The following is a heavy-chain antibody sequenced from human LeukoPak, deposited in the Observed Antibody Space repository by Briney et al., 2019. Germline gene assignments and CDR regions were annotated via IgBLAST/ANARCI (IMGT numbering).Heavy chain of an antibody. CDR2: INTDGNIT. CDR1: GFTFSSYW. D-gene: IGHD3-22*01. V-gene: IGHV3-74*01. J-gene: IGHJ3*02. Sequence: GGSLRLSCAASGFTFSSYWMRWVRQDPGKGLVWVSRINTDGNITTYADSVKGRFTISRDNAKNTLFLQMNSLGAEDTAVYYCARDRAAMIVVYHAFDIWGQGTMVTVSS. CDR3: ARDRAAMIVVYHAFDI.